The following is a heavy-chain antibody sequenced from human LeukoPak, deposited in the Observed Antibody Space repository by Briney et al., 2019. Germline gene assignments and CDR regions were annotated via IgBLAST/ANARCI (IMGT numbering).Heavy chain of an antibody. Sequence: PSETLSLTCTVSGGSISSDSYYWAWIRQPPGKGLEWIASIYYSGSTYYNPSLKSRVTISVDTSKNQFSLKLSSVIAADTAVYYCARGALGIRYFDYWGQGTLVTVSS. D-gene: IGHD7-27*01. V-gene: IGHV4-39*07. CDR1: GGSISSDSYY. CDR2: IYYSGST. CDR3: ARGALGIRYFDY. J-gene: IGHJ4*02.